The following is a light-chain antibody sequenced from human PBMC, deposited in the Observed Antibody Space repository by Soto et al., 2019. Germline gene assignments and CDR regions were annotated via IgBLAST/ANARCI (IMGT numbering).Light chain of an antibody. J-gene: IGKJ5*01. CDR3: LQVNNCPIT. Sequence: DKKFYHSPSTLSAYDGDRVTITCRASQNIRSYVAWYQQKPGRAPKLLMYIASNLETGVPSRFSGSGSGTEFTLTISSLQPEDFATYYCLQVNNCPITFGQGTRVEIK. V-gene: IGKV1-9*01. CDR1: QNIRSY. CDR2: IAS.